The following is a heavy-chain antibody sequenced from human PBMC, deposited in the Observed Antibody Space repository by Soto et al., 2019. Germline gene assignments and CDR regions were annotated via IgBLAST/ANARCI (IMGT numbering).Heavy chain of an antibody. CDR2: INHSGST. CDR1: GGSFSGYY. Sequence: QVQLQQWGAGLLKPSETLSLTCAVYGGSFSGYYWSWIRQPPGKGLEWIGEINHSGSTNYNPSLKSRVTISVDTSKNQFPLKLSSVTAADTAVYYCARARGRMVRGVITDYWGQGTLVTVSS. D-gene: IGHD3-10*01. CDR3: ARARGRMVRGVITDY. V-gene: IGHV4-34*01. J-gene: IGHJ4*02.